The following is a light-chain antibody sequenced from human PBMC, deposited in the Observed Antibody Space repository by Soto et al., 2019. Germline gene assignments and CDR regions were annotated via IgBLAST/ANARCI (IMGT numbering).Light chain of an antibody. CDR3: RHSYSIPLA. J-gene: IGKJ4*01. CDR2: GAS. CDR1: ETITRY. V-gene: IGKV1-39*01. Sequence: DIQMTQSPSSLSASVGETVIISCRASETITRYLNWYQSKPGKAPRLLISGASRLQSGVPSRFSGSDSGTDFTVTISSVRPEKFPTYYGRHSYSIPLAFGGGTKVEI.